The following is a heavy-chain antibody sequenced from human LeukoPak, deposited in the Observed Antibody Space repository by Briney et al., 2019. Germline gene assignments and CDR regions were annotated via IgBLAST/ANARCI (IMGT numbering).Heavy chain of an antibody. CDR3: AKTRPYGSGSYYPFYYMDV. J-gene: IGHJ6*03. Sequence: GGSLRLSCAASGFTFSSYAMSWVRQAPGKGLEWVSAISGSGGSTYYADSVKGRYTISRDNSKNTLYLQMNSLRAEDTAVYYSAKTRPYGSGSYYPFYYMDVWGKGTTVTVSS. CDR1: GFTFSSYA. V-gene: IGHV3-23*01. D-gene: IGHD3-10*01. CDR2: ISGSGGST.